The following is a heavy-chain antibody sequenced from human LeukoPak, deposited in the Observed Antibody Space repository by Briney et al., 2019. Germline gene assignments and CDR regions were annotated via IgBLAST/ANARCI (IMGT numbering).Heavy chain of an antibody. CDR1: VDCASINSAA. CDR2: TYYRYNWYN. V-gene: IGHV6-1*01. CDR3: ARGRLSGNYFEY. Sequence: SQTLPLTCAISVDCASINSAARNWARHYPSRGLEWLGRTYYRYNWYNDYAVSVKSRITIHPDKSKNQFSLQLNSVTPEDTAVYYCARGRLSGNYFEYWGQGTLVTVSS. D-gene: IGHD6-25*01. J-gene: IGHJ4*02.